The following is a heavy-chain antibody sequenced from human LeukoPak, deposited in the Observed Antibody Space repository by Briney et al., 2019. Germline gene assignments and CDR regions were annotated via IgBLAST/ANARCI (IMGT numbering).Heavy chain of an antibody. CDR3: ATVDFIAVAGGFDY. CDR2: FDPEDGET. J-gene: IGHJ4*02. D-gene: IGHD6-19*01. Sequence: ASVKVSCKVSGYTLTELSMHWVRQAPGKGLEWMGGFDPEDGETIYAQKFQGRVTMTEDTSTDTAYMELSSLRSEDTAVYYCATVDFIAVAGGFDYWGQGTLVTVSS. V-gene: IGHV1-24*01. CDR1: GYTLTELS.